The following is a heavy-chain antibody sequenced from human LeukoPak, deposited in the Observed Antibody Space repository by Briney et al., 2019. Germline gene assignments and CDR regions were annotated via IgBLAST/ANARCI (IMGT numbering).Heavy chain of an antibody. D-gene: IGHD1-14*01. Sequence: PSETLSLTCDVSGGSFSGYYWTWIRQPPGKGLEWMGEINHSADPNYNPSLKTRVSISIDTSKNQISLKMSSVTAADTAVYYCARGRNWQTFYHFCMDVWGNGTTVTVSS. V-gene: IGHV4-34*01. J-gene: IGHJ6*03. CDR3: ARGRNWQTFYHFCMDV. CDR1: GGSFSGYY. CDR2: INHSADP.